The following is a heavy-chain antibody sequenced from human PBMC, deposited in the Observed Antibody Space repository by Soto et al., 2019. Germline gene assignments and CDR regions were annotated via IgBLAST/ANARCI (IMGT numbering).Heavy chain of an antibody. CDR3: ARGCPTGTTSSLRY. CDR2: IYYSGST. D-gene: IGHD1-7*01. CDR1: GGSISRYY. V-gene: IGHV4-59*01. Sequence: QVQLQESGPGLVTPSETLSLTCTVSGGSISRYYWSWIRQPPGKGLEWIGSIYYSGSTNNNPSLNSRVTMSVDTSKNQVSLQLSSVTAADMAVYYGARGCPTGTTSSLRYLCQGTLVTVSS. J-gene: IGHJ4*02.